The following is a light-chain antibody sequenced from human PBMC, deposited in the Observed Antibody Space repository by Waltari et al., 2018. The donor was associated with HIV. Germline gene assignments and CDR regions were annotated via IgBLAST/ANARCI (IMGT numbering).Light chain of an antibody. V-gene: IGKV1-12*02. J-gene: IGKJ4*01. CDR1: QDIGTW. CDR3: QQANSFPFT. Sequence: IQLTQSPSSMSASVGDTVILSCRASQDIGTWLAWYQQKPGQAPSLLIYAAYRSQSGVPSRFSGSGSGTDFTLTISSLQPEDFTTYFCQQANSFPFTFGGGTKVEVK. CDR2: AAY.